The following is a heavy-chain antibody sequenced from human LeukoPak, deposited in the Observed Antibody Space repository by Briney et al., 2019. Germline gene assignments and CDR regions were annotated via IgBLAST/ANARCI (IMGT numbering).Heavy chain of an antibody. Sequence: SETLSLTCTVSGGSISSSSYYWGWIRQPPGKGLEWIGSIYYSGSTYYNPSLKSRVTISVDTSKNQFSLKLSSVTAADTAVYYCASYRFHDYYDSPSTLLVYNWFDPWGQGTLVTVSS. J-gene: IGHJ5*02. V-gene: IGHV4-39*01. CDR3: ASYRFHDYYDSPSTLLVYNWFDP. D-gene: IGHD3-22*01. CDR1: GGSISSSSYY. CDR2: IYYSGST.